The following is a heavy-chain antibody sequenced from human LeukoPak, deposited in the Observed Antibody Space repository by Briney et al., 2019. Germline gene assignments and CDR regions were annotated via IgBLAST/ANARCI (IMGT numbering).Heavy chain of an antibody. J-gene: IGHJ6*02. D-gene: IGHD6-25*01. CDR1: GFTFSSYG. CDR2: ISRSSSTI. CDR3: ARHLRGESSDNYYYYGMDV. Sequence: GGSLRLSCAASGFTFSSYGMHWVRQAPGGGLEWVSYISRSSSTIYYADSVKGRFTISRDNAKNSLYLQMNSLTSEDTAVYYCARHLRGESSDNYYYYGMDVWGQGTAVIVSS. V-gene: IGHV3-48*04.